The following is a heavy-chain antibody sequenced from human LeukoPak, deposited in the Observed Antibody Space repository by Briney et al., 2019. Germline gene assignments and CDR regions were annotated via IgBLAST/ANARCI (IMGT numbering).Heavy chain of an antibody. CDR2: IYSGGAT. D-gene: IGHD5-18*01. J-gene: IGHJ4*02. CDR3: ARDQYSYAHAAH. V-gene: IGHV3-66*01. CDR1: GFTVSSNY. Sequence: GGSLRLSCAASGFTVSSNYMSWVRQAPGKGLEWVSVIYSGGATYYADSVKGRFTISRDNSKNTLHLQMNSLRAEDTAVYYCARDQYSYAHAAHWGQGTLVTVSS.